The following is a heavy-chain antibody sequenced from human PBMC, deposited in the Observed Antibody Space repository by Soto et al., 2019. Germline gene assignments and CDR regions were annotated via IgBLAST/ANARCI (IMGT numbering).Heavy chain of an antibody. Sequence: QVQLVQSGGEVKQPGASVKVSCKATGYTFINSAIAWVRQAPGQGLEWMGWISPYNGNTNYAQSVQGRVTITTDTSTSTAYMEIRSLRIDDTAVYYCARDQSSGVFDYWGQGTLVTVST. CDR1: GYTFINSA. CDR2: ISPYNGNT. D-gene: IGHD3-22*01. V-gene: IGHV1-18*01. CDR3: ARDQSSGVFDY. J-gene: IGHJ4*02.